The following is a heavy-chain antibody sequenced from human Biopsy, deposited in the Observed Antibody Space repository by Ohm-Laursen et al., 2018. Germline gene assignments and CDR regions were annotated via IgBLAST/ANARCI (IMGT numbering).Heavy chain of an antibody. D-gene: IGHD1-26*01. CDR2: IIPMLGTA. Sequence: GASVKVSCKASGGTFINYAISWVRQAPGHGLEWMGGIIPMLGTANYAQLFQGRVTITANESTSTSYMELSSLTSEDTAIYYCARGPHSGSHSCFDYWGRGTLVTVSS. J-gene: IGHJ4*02. V-gene: IGHV1-69*13. CDR1: GGTFINYA. CDR3: ARGPHSGSHSCFDY.